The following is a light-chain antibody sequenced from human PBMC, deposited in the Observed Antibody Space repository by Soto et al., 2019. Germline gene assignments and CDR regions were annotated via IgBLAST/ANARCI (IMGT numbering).Light chain of an antibody. Sequence: EIVMTQSPATLSVSPGEGATLFCRASQSISSNVAWYQQKPGQAPRLLVYGASTRATGIPARFSGSGSGTEFTLTISSLQSEDFAIYYCQQYNNWLTWTFGQGTKVDIK. CDR2: GAS. CDR3: QQYNNWLTWT. J-gene: IGKJ1*01. CDR1: QSISSN. V-gene: IGKV3-15*01.